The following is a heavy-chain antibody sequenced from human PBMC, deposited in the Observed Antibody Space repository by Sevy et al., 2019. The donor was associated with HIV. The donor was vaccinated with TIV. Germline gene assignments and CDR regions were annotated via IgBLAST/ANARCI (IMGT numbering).Heavy chain of an antibody. CDR2: VSGSGDSA. V-gene: IGHV3-23*01. Sequence: GGSLRLSCAASGITLSNHAMSWVRQAPGKGLEWVLTVSGSGDSAYYADSVRGRFSISRDNYKNSLYLQMNSLRAEDTAVYYCAKNPGIYYDFWSGYLPSFYFDYWGQGILVTVSS. CDR1: GITLSNHA. D-gene: IGHD3-3*01. CDR3: AKNPGIYYDFWSGYLPSFYFDY. J-gene: IGHJ4*02.